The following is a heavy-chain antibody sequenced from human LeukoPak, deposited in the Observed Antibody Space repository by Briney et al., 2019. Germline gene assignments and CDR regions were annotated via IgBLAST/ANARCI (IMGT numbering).Heavy chain of an antibody. V-gene: IGHV3-66*01. CDR3: ARVRGGDYYDY. D-gene: IGHD4-17*01. CDR2: IYSGGST. Sequence: PGGSLRLSCAASGFTVSSNYMSWVRQAPGKGLEWVSVIYSGGSTYYADSVKGRFTISRDDSKNALYLQMNSLRADDTAVYYCARVRGGDYYDYWGQGTQVTVSS. J-gene: IGHJ4*02. CDR1: GFTVSSNY.